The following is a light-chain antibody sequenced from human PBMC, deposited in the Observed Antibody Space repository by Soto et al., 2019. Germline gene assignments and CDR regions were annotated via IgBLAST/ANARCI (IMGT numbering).Light chain of an antibody. CDR1: QNIRGNE. Sequence: EVVLTQSPGALSLSPGEGVTLSCRASQNIRGNELAWYRQKRGQAPRLLIYGGSSRAEGIPDRFSGRGNGTNFTLPISRLEPEDSAVYYCQDYGTSHPWTFGQGTKLEIK. CDR3: QDYGTSHPWT. J-gene: IGKJ1*01. V-gene: IGKV3-20*01. CDR2: GGS.